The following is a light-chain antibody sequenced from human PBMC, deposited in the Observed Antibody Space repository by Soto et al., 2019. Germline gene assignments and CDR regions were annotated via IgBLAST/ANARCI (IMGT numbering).Light chain of an antibody. CDR3: QQSSSFPLT. CDR1: QSINTF. V-gene: IGKV1-39*01. Sequence: DIQMTQSPSSLSASIGDRVTITCRASQSINTFLNWYQHKHGKAPDILIYAASSLQSEVPSRFSGSGSGTDFTLTINSLTVEDVETYYCQQSSSFPLTFGGGTKVDIK. CDR2: AAS. J-gene: IGKJ4*01.